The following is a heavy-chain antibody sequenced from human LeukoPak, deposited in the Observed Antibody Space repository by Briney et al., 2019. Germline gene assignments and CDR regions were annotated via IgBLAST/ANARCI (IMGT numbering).Heavy chain of an antibody. CDR3: ARVRNLVPREY. CDR2: ISAYNGNT. V-gene: IGHV1-18*01. J-gene: IGHJ4*02. D-gene: IGHD1-7*01. CDR1: GYTFTSYG. Sequence: ASVKVSCKASGYTFTSYGISRVRQAPGQGLEWMGWISAYNGNTNYAQKLQGRVTMTTDTSTSTAYMELRSLRSDDTAVYCCARVRNLVPREYWGQGTLVTVSS.